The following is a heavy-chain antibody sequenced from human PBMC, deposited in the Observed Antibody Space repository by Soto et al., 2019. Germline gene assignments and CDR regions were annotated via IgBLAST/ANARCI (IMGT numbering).Heavy chain of an antibody. Sequence: SETLSLTCTVSGGSISSGGYYWSWIRQHPGKGLEWIGYIYYSGSTYYNQSLKSRVTISVDTSKNQFSLKLSSVPAADTAVYYCARGPYYYDSSGYPLYFDYWGQGTLVTVSS. J-gene: IGHJ4*02. V-gene: IGHV4-31*03. CDR1: GGSISSGGYY. CDR3: ARGPYYYDSSGYPLYFDY. CDR2: IYYSGST. D-gene: IGHD3-22*01.